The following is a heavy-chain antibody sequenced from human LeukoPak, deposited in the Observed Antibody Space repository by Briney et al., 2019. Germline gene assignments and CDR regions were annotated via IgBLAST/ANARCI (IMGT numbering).Heavy chain of an antibody. D-gene: IGHD3-16*01. J-gene: IGHJ4*02. CDR3: AREGVGEPFDY. Sequence: PGGSLRLSCAASGFTFSSYWMSWVRQAPGKGLERVATIKPDGSEKYYVDSVKGRFTISRDSTKNSLYLQMNSLRVEDTAVYYCAREGVGEPFDYWGQGTLVTVSS. CDR2: IKPDGSEK. V-gene: IGHV3-7*01. CDR1: GFTFSSYW.